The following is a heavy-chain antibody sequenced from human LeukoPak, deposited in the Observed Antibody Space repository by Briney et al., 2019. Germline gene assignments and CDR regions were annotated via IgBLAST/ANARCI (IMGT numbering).Heavy chain of an antibody. V-gene: IGHV4-59*01. CDR2: IYYSGST. CDR3: ARVEILTGYKYYFDY. D-gene: IGHD3-9*01. Sequence: SETLSLTCTVSGGSISSYYWSWIRQPPGKGLEWIGYIYYSGSTNYNPSLKSRVTISVDTSKNQFSLKLSSVTAADTAVYYCARVEILTGYKYYFDYWGQGTLVTVSS. J-gene: IGHJ4*02. CDR1: GGSISSYY.